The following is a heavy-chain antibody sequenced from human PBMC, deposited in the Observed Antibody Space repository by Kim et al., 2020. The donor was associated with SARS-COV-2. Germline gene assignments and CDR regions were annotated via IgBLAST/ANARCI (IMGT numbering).Heavy chain of an antibody. CDR1: GGSVSSGSYY. CDR3: ARLKEEGLYYYYYGMDV. CDR2: IYYSGST. Sequence: SETLSLTCTVSGGSVSSGSYYWSWIRQPPGKGLEWIGYIYYSGSTNYNPSLKSRVTISVDTSKNQFSLKLSSVTAADTAVYYCARLKEEGLYYYYYGMDVWGQGTTVTVSS. J-gene: IGHJ6*02. V-gene: IGHV4-61*01.